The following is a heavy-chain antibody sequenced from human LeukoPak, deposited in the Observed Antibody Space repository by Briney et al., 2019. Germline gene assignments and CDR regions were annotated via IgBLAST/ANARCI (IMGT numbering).Heavy chain of an antibody. D-gene: IGHD3-9*01. CDR3: ARAPSYFDRLALDY. V-gene: IGHV1-18*01. CDR1: GYTFTSYG. J-gene: IGHJ4*02. CDR2: ISAYNGNT. Sequence: GASVKVSCKASGYTFTSYGISWVRQAPGQGLEWMGWISAYNGNTNYAQKLQGRVTMTTDTSTSTAYMELRSLRSDDTAVYYCARAPSYFDRLALDYWGQGTLVTVSS.